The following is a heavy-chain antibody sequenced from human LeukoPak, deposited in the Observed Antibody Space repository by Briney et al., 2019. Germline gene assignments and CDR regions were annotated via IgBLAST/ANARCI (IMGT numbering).Heavy chain of an antibody. CDR1: NYTFISYS. D-gene: IGHD2/OR15-2a*01. V-gene: IGHV1-18*01. CDR3: ARLNSTHLFDTIYHQLDY. J-gene: IGHJ4*02. CDR2: ISTYNGRT. Sequence: ASVKVSCKASNYTFISYSITWVRQAPGQGLEWMGWISTYNGRTNYAPNFQDRVTMTSDRSTSTAYMELRSLRSDDTAVYYCARLNSTHLFDTIYHQLDYWGQGALVTVSS.